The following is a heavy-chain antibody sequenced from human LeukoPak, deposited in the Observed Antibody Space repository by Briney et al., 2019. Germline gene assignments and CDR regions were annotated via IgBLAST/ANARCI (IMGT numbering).Heavy chain of an antibody. Sequence: GGSLRLSCAASGFTFSNYWMSWVRQAPGKGLEWVANIKEDGSEKYYVDSVKGRFTISRDNAKNSLYLQMNSLRAEDTAVYYCARDWYDSSGYLLRWGQGTLVTVSS. CDR2: IKEDGSEK. CDR1: GFTFSNYW. D-gene: IGHD3-22*01. CDR3: ARDWYDSSGYLLR. J-gene: IGHJ4*02. V-gene: IGHV3-7*01.